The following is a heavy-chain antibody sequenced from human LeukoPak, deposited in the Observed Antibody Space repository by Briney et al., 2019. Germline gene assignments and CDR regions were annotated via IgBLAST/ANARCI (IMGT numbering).Heavy chain of an antibody. CDR2: INAGNGNT. CDR1: GYTFTSYA. CDR3: ASRTSSSWYFACFDY. J-gene: IGHJ4*02. V-gene: IGHV1-3*01. Sequence: ASVKVSCKASGYTFTSYAMHWVRQAPGQRLEWMGWINAGNGNTKYSQKFQGRVTITRDTSASTAYMELSNLRSEDTAVYYCASRTSSSWYFACFDYWGQGTLVTVSS. D-gene: IGHD6-13*01.